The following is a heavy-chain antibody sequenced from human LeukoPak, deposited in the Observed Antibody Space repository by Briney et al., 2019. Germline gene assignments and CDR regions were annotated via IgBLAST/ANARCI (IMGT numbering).Heavy chain of an antibody. D-gene: IGHD3-9*01. J-gene: IGHJ4*02. Sequence: PGGSLRLSCAASGFTFRSYGMSWVRQAPGKGLEWVSAISGSGDSTYYTDSVKGRFTISRDSSMNTLYLQMNSLRAEDTAVYYCARILTGYYDCWGQGTLVTVSS. CDR3: ARILTGYYDC. V-gene: IGHV3-23*01. CDR2: ISGSGDST. CDR1: GFTFRSYG.